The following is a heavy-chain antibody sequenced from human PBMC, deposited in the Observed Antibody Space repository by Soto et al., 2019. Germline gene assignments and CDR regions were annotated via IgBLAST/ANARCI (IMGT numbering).Heavy chain of an antibody. J-gene: IGHJ6*02. CDR1: GGSISGYY. V-gene: IGHV4-59*01. Sequence: SETLSLTCTVSGGSISGYYWSWIRQPPGKGLEWIGYMYKTGSTVYNPSFKSRVTISVDTSKNQFSLKLNSVTAADTAIYYCTREGSAPYYYYGMDAWGQGTTVTVSS. D-gene: IGHD3-10*01. CDR3: TREGSAPYYYYGMDA. CDR2: MYKTGST.